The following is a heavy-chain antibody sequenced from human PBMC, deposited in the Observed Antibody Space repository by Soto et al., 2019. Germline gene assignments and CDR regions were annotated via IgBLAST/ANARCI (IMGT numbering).Heavy chain of an antibody. Sequence: ASETLSLTCTVSGGSISSGGYYWSWIRQHPGKGLEWIGYIYYSGSTYYNPSLKSRVTISVDTSKNQFSLKLSSVTAADTAVYYCARETPGYYDSSGSFDPWGQRPLVTVSS. J-gene: IGHJ5*02. V-gene: IGHV4-31*03. CDR3: ARETPGYYDSSGSFDP. D-gene: IGHD3-22*01. CDR2: IYYSGST. CDR1: GGSISSGGYY.